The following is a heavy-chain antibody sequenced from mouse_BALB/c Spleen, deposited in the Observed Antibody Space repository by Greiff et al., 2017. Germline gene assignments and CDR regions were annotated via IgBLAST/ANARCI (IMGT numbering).Heavy chain of an antibody. V-gene: IGHV5-4*02. CDR1: GFTFSDYY. Sequence: EVKLMESGGGLVKPGGSLKLSCAASGFTFSDYYMYWVRQTPEKRLEWVATISDGGSYTYYPDSVKGRFTISRDNAKNNLYLQMSSLKSEDTAMYYCARSYYRYDGGFDYWGQGTTLTVSS. CDR2: ISDGGSYT. CDR3: ARSYYRYDGGFDY. D-gene: IGHD2-14*01. J-gene: IGHJ2*01.